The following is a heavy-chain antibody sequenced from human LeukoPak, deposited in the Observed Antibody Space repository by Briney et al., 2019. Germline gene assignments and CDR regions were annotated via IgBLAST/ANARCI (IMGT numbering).Heavy chain of an antibody. J-gene: IGHJ4*02. Sequence: GGSLRLSCAASGFTFDDYGMSWVRQAPGKGLEWVSGINWNGGSTGYADSVKGRFTISRDNAKNSLYLQMNSLRAEDTALYYCARAKKEMATSSRFALDYWGQGTLVTVSS. CDR1: GFTFDDYG. CDR2: INWNGGST. D-gene: IGHD5-24*01. CDR3: ARAKKEMATSSRFALDY. V-gene: IGHV3-20*04.